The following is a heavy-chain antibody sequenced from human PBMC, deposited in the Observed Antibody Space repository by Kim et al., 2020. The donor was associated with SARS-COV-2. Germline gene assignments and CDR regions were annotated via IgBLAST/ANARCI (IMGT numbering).Heavy chain of an antibody. D-gene: IGHD6-19*01. V-gene: IGHV5-10-1*01. CDR3: ARPGAGTVDY. Sequence: TNYSPSFQGHVTISADKSISTAYLQWSSLKASDTAMYYCARPGAGTVDYWGQGTLVTVSS. J-gene: IGHJ4*02. CDR2: T.